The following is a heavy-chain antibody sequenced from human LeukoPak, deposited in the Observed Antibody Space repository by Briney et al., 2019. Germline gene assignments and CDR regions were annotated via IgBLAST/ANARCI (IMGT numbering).Heavy chain of an antibody. CDR1: GFTFSSYA. Sequence: GGSLRRSCAASGFTFSSYARHWVRQAPGKGLEYVSAISSNGGSTYYANSVKGRFTISRDNSKNTLYLQMGSLRAEDMAVYYCARDLSAAGTFYYYYMDVWGKGTTVTVSS. V-gene: IGHV3-64*01. J-gene: IGHJ6*03. CDR2: ISSNGGST. CDR3: ARDLSAAGTFYYYYMDV. D-gene: IGHD6-13*01.